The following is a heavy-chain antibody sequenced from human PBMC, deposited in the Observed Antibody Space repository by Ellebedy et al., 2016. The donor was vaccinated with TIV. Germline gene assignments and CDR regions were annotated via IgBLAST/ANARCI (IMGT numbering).Heavy chain of an antibody. Sequence: DSVKGPFTISRDNSKNTLYLQMNSLRAEDTAVYYCAGRKYYYYGMDVWGQGTTVTVSS. CDR3: AGRKYYYYGMDV. J-gene: IGHJ6*02. V-gene: IGHV3-30*01.